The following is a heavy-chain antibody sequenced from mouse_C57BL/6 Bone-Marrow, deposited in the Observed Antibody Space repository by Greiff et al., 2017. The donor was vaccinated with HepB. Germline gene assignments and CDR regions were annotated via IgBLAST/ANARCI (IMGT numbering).Heavy chain of an antibody. D-gene: IGHD1-1*02. Sequence: EVKLQESGPGLVKPSQSLSLTCSVTGYSITSGYYWNWIRQFPGNKLEWMGYISYDGSNNYNPSLKNRISITRDTSKNQFFLKLNSVTTEDTATYYCARGWDAYWGQGTLVTVSA. CDR3: ARGWDAY. V-gene: IGHV3-6*01. J-gene: IGHJ3*01. CDR1: GYSITSGYY. CDR2: ISYDGSN.